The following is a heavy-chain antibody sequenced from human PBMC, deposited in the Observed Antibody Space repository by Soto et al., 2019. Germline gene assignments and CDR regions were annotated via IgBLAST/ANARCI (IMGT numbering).Heavy chain of an antibody. CDR2: ISPYTGNT. CDR3: VMVDHDGTPTPQDV. D-gene: IGHD1-1*01. CDR1: GYIFVNYG. Sequence: QVQLVQSGDEVKKPGASVKVSCKASGYIFVNYGIAWVRQAPGQGLEWMGWISPYTGNTHSATKVQGRLTMTTDTSTSTAYMDLGSLTSDDTAGYDCVMVDHDGTPTPQDVWGQGTTVTVSS. V-gene: IGHV1-18*01. J-gene: IGHJ6*02.